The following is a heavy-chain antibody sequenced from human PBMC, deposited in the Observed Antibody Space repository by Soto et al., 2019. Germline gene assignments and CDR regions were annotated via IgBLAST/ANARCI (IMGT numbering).Heavy chain of an antibody. J-gene: IGHJ3*01. CDR2: IYPGDSKT. V-gene: IGHV5-51*01. D-gene: IGHD2-21*02. CDR1: GFSFTTYW. CDR3: ARDLDCGGNSEDFDV. Sequence: PGESLKISCKVSGFSFTTYWIAWVRQMPGKGLEWMEIIYPGDSKTTYSPSFQGHVTISADKSISTAYLQWSSLNASDTAMYYCARDLDCGGNSEDFDVWGQGTMVTVSS.